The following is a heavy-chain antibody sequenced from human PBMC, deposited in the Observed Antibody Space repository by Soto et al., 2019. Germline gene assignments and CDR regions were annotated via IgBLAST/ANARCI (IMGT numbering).Heavy chain of an antibody. Sequence: ASVKVSCKVSGYTLTELSMHWVRQAPGKGLEWMGGFDPEDGETIYAQKFQGRVTMTEDTSTDTAYMELSSLRSEDTAVYYCATKPGIAVAESRYDAFDIWGQGTMVTVSS. J-gene: IGHJ3*02. CDR2: FDPEDGET. V-gene: IGHV1-24*01. CDR1: GYTLTELS. CDR3: ATKPGIAVAESRYDAFDI. D-gene: IGHD6-19*01.